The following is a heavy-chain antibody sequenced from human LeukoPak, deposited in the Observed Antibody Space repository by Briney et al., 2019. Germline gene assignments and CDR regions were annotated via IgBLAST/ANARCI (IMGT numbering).Heavy chain of an antibody. D-gene: IGHD6-19*01. J-gene: IGHJ4*02. CDR2: TSSSGSTI. V-gene: IGHV3-48*03. CDR3: ARGHGSGWYYFDY. Sequence: GGTLRLSCAATGFTFSSYEMNWVRQAPGKGLEWVSYTSSSGSTIYYADSVKGRFTISRDNAKNSLYLQMSSLRAEDTAVYHCARGHGSGWYYFDYWGQGTLVTVSS. CDR1: GFTFSSYE.